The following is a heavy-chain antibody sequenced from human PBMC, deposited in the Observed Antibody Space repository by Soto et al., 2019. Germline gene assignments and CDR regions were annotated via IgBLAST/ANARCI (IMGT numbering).Heavy chain of an antibody. CDR2: ISGSGGSA. D-gene: IGHD6-19*01. CDR3: VREGSGWTSRGYFDF. Sequence: GGSLSLSCAASGFTFSNYAMNWVRQAPGKGLECVSVISGSGGSAYYADSVQGRFTISRDNSKNTLYMQMNSLRDEDTAIYYCVREGSGWTSRGYFDFWGRGTMVTVSS. V-gene: IGHV3-23*01. J-gene: IGHJ3*01. CDR1: GFTFSNYA.